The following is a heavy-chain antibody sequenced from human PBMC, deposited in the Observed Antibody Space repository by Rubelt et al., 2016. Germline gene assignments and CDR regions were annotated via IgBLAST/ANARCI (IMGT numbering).Heavy chain of an antibody. D-gene: IGHD6-13*01. CDR2: SGST. Sequence: SGSTYYNPSLKSRVTISVDTSKNQFSLKLSSVTAADTAVYYCARTKFIAAAGTSWFDPWGQGTLVTVSS. J-gene: IGHJ5*02. V-gene: IGHV4-30-2*04. CDR3: ARTKFIAAAGTSWFDP.